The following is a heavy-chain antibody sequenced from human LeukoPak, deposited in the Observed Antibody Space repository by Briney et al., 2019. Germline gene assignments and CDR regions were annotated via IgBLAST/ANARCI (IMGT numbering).Heavy chain of an antibody. CDR3: ARGGHRQKEF. J-gene: IGHJ4*02. CDR2: IKHDGSDK. V-gene: IGHV3-7*01. CDR1: GFTFGNYW. D-gene: IGHD3-10*01. Sequence: GGSLRLSCSASGFTFGNYWMTWVRQSPGKGLKWVAIIKHDGSDKYCVDSVKGRFTISRDNAKNSLYLQMSSLRAEDTAVYYCARGGHRQKEFWGQGTLVTVSS.